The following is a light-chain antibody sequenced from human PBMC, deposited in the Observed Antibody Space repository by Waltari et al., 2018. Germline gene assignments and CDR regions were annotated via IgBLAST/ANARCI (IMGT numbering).Light chain of an antibody. CDR2: GEN. Sequence: SYVLSQPPSVSLAPGQTATISCGGDAIARYSVHWYQHKSGQAPVLVVYGENDRPSGIPERFSGSNSGNTATATLTISRVEAGDEADYYCQVWDATTDHVVFGGGTKLTVL. J-gene: IGLJ2*01. CDR1: AIARYS. V-gene: IGLV3-21*02. CDR3: QVWDATTDHVV.